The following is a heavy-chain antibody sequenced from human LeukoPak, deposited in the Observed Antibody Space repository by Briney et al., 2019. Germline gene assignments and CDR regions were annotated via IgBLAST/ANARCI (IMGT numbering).Heavy chain of an antibody. V-gene: IGHV4-39*07. CDR3: AREGSSSWYYFDY. Sequence: SETLSLTCTVSGGSISSSSYYWGWIRQPPGKGLEWIGSIYYSGSTYYNPSLKSRVTISVDTSKNQFSLKLSSETAADTAVYYCAREGSSSWYYFDYWGQGTLVTVSS. CDR1: GGSISSSSYY. D-gene: IGHD6-13*01. CDR2: IYYSGST. J-gene: IGHJ4*02.